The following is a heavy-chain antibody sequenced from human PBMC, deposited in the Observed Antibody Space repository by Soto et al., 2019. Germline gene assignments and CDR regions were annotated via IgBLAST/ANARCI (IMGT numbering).Heavy chain of an antibody. CDR3: ASSIAARPPNNWFDP. CDR1: GGSISSSSYY. CDR2: IYTSGST. J-gene: IGHJ5*02. V-gene: IGHV4-39*07. Sequence: QLQLQESGPGLVKPSETLSLTCTVSGGSISSSSYYWGWIRQPPGKGLEWIGSIYTSGSTNYNPSLKSRVTMSVDTSKNQFSLKLSSVTAADTAVYYCASSIAARPPNNWFDPWGQGTLVTVSS. D-gene: IGHD6-6*01.